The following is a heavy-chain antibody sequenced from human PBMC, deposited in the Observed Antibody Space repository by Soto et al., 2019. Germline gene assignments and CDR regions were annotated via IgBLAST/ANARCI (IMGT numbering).Heavy chain of an antibody. CDR3: ARDRRGYDSFDY. Sequence: QVQLQESGPGLVKPSGTLSLTCAVSGGSISSSNWWSWVRQPPGKGLEWIGEIYHSGSTNYNPSLKGRVTIPVDKATNQFPLKLSSVTAADTAVYYCARDRRGYDSFDYWGQGTLVTVSS. CDR2: IYHSGST. V-gene: IGHV4-4*02. D-gene: IGHD5-12*01. CDR1: GGSISSSNW. J-gene: IGHJ4*02.